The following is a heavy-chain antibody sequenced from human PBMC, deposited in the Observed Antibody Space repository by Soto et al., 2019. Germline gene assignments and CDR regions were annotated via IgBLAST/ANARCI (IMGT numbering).Heavy chain of an antibody. V-gene: IGHV1-18*01. CDR2: ISPYNGNT. CDR3: ARDGDRCTSTRCSPWPDXXXXX. Sequence: QVQLVQSGDEVKKPGASVKVSCKASGYTFTNYGISWVRQAPGQGLEWMGWISPYNGNTKYPQKLQGRVTMTTDTSTRTSYMELRSLRSDDTAVYFCARDGDRCTSTRCSPWPDXXXXXWGRXTLVTVSS. CDR1: GYTFTNYG. D-gene: IGHD2-2*01. J-gene: IGHJ2*01.